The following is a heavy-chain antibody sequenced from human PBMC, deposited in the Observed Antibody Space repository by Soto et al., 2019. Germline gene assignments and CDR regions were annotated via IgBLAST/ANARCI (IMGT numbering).Heavy chain of an antibody. CDR3: ARDGYAYGPYNYFDP. CDR1: GYIFTNYY. J-gene: IGHJ5*02. V-gene: IGHV1-46*01. D-gene: IGHD5-18*01. CDR2: INPRDGST. Sequence: QVQLVQSGTEVKRPGASVKLSCEASGYIFTNYYIHWVRQAPGHGLEWMGIINPRDGSTTFALKFQGRVTLTSDTSTSTVYMELSSLRSEDTAVYYCARDGYAYGPYNYFDPWGQGNLVTVSS.